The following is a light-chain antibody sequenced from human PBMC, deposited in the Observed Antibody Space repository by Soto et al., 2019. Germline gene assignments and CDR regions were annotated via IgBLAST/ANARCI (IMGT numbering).Light chain of an antibody. CDR3: QQRSNWPPSWT. CDR2: DVS. V-gene: IGKV1-5*01. J-gene: IGKJ1*01. Sequence: DIQMTQSPSTLSASVGDRVTITCRASQSISNWLAWYQQKPGKAPKLLIYDVSSLESGVPARFSGSGSGTDFNLTISSLEPEDFAVYYCQQRSNWPPSWTFGQGTKVDI. CDR1: QSISNW.